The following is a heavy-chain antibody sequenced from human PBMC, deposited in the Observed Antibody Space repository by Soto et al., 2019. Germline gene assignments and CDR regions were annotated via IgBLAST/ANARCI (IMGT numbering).Heavy chain of an antibody. V-gene: IGHV3-33*01. CDR2: IWDDGSNK. CDR3: AREGAVRTVDY. Sequence: QVQLVESGGGVVQPGRSLRLSCAASGFTFSSYGMHWVRQAPGKGLEWVAVIWDDGSNKYYADSVKGRFTISRDNSKNTLYLQMNSLRAEDTAVYYCAREGAVRTVDYWGQGTLVTVSS. J-gene: IGHJ4*02. CDR1: GFTFSSYG.